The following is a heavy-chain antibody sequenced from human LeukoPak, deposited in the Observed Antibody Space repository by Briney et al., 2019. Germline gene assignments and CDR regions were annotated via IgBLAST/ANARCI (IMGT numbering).Heavy chain of an antibody. J-gene: IGHJ3*02. V-gene: IGHV3-21*01. CDR3: ATDRDTSGYYFDAFDI. CDR1: GLTFSSYT. Sequence: GGSLRLSCAASGLTFSSYTMNWVRQAPGKGLEWVSYIRSSSGYIYYADSVRGRFTISRDNAKKSLYLKMNSLRAEDTAVYYCATDRDTSGYYFDAFDIWGQGTMVTVSS. CDR2: IRSSSGYI. D-gene: IGHD3-22*01.